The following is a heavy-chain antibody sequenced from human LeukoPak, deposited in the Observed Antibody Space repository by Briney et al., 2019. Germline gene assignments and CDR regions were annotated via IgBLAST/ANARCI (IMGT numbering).Heavy chain of an antibody. Sequence: SETLSFTCTVSGGSISSGGYYWSWIRQHPGKGLEWIGYIYYSGSTYYNPSLKSRVTISVDTSKNQFSLKLSSVTAADTAVYYCARTRPDSSGYYRPFDYWGQGTLVTVSS. V-gene: IGHV4-31*03. D-gene: IGHD3-22*01. J-gene: IGHJ4*02. CDR2: IYYSGST. CDR1: GGSISSGGYY. CDR3: ARTRPDSSGYYRPFDY.